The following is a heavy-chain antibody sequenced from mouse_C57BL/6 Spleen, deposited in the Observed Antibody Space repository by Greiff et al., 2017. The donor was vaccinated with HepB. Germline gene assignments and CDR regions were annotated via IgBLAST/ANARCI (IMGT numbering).Heavy chain of an antibody. V-gene: IGHV1-54*01. J-gene: IGHJ2*01. Sequence: VQLQESGAELVRPGTSVKVSCKASGYAFTNYLIEWVKQRPGQGLEWIGVINPGSGGTNYNEKFKGKATLTADKSSSTAYMQLSSLTSEDSAVYFCVTGSSLYYFDYWGQGTTLTVSS. CDR3: VTGSSLYYFDY. CDR1: GYAFTNYL. CDR2: INPGSGGT. D-gene: IGHD1-1*01.